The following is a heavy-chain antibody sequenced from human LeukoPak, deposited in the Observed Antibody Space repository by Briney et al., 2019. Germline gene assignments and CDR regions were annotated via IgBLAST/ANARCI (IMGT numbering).Heavy chain of an antibody. CDR3: ARQAMITFGGVIVIDY. V-gene: IGHV4-39*01. J-gene: IGHJ4*02. Sequence: SETLSLTCTVSGGSISSSSYYWGWIRQPPGKGLEWIGSIYYSGSTYYNPSLKSRVTISVDTSKNQFSLKLSSVTAADTAVYYCARQAMITFGGVIVIDYWGQGTLVTVSS. CDR1: GGSISSSSYY. D-gene: IGHD3-16*02. CDR2: IYYSGST.